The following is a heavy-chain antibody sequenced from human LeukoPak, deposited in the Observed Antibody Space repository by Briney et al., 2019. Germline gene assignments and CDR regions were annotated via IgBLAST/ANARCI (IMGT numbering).Heavy chain of an antibody. J-gene: IGHJ3*02. CDR2: ISYDGSNK. V-gene: IGHV3-30*03. Sequence: PGRSLRLSCAASVFTFSSYGMHWVRQAPGKGLEWVAVISYDGSNKYYADSVKGRFTISRDNSKNTLYLQMNSLRAEDTAVYYCAREGSGWPGDAFDIWGQGTMVTVSS. CDR3: AREGSGWPGDAFDI. D-gene: IGHD6-19*01. CDR1: VFTFSSYG.